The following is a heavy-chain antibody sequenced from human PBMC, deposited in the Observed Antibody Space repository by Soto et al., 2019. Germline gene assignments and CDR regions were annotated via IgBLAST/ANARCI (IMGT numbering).Heavy chain of an antibody. V-gene: IGHV3-23*01. CDR1: VFSFCNYY. CDR2: ISDSCGST. D-gene: IGHD3-10*01. CDR3: ANRDKSMVNRYYYGMEV. J-gene: IGHJ6*04. Sequence: PVGSLILSCTSSVFSFCNYYMSLFLQAPVNWLEWVSAISDSCGSTYYSDSVKGRFTISRDNSKNTLYLQMNSLRAEDTSVYYCANRDKSMVNRYYYGMEVRGKGHTLTVS.